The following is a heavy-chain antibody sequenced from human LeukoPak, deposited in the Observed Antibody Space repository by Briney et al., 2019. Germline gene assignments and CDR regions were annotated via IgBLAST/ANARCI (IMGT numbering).Heavy chain of an antibody. CDR2: KYYTSKWNN. V-gene: IGHV6-1*01. CDR3: ARYSGRGVPDY. CDR1: RDSLSSKRAA. Sequence: QTLSVTPVHPRDSLSSKRAAWKSTRHPPSSCIEWLGRKYYTSKWNNDYAVSVRGRITINPDTSKNQFSLLLNSVTPEDTAVYYCARYSGRGVPDYWGQGTLVTVSS. J-gene: IGHJ4*02. D-gene: IGHD2-21*01.